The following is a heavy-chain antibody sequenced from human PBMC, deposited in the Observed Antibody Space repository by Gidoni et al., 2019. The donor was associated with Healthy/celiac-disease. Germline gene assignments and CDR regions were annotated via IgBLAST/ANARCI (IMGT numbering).Heavy chain of an antibody. CDR3: ARRKFVAPGSYAFDI. Sequence: QVQLQESGPGLVKPSETLSLTCTVSGGSISSYYWSWIRQPPGKGLEWIGYIYYSGSTNYNPSLKSRVTISVDTSKNQFSLKLSSVTAADTAVYYCARRKFVAPGSYAFDIWGQGTMVTVSS. CDR2: IYYSGST. J-gene: IGHJ3*02. CDR1: GGSISSYY. D-gene: IGHD2-21*01. V-gene: IGHV4-59*01.